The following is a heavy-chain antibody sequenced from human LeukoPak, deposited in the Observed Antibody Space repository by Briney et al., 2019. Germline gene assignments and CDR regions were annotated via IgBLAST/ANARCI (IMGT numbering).Heavy chain of an antibody. CDR3: ATERRWLHPIKN. J-gene: IGHJ4*02. CDR2: INPSGGST. Sequence: ASVKVSCKASGYTFTSYYMHWVRQAPGQGLEWMGIINPSGGSTSYAQKFQGRVTMTEDTSTDTAYMELSSLRSEDTAVYYCATERRWLHPIKNWGQGTLVTVSS. D-gene: IGHD5-24*01. V-gene: IGHV1-46*01. CDR1: GYTFTSYY.